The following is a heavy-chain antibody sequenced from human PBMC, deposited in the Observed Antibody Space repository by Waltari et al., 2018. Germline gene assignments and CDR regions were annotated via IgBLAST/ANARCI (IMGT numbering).Heavy chain of an antibody. V-gene: IGHV3-30-3*01. J-gene: IGHJ4*02. CDR3: ARDLGNYDSRGYYFDY. CDR1: GFTFSSYA. Sequence: QVQLVESGGGVVQPGRSLRLSCAASGFTFSSYAMHWVRQAPGKGLEWVAVISYDGSNKYYADSVKGRFTISRDNSKNTLYLQMNSLRAEDTAVYYCARDLGNYDSRGYYFDYWGQGTLVTVSS. D-gene: IGHD3-22*01. CDR2: ISYDGSNK.